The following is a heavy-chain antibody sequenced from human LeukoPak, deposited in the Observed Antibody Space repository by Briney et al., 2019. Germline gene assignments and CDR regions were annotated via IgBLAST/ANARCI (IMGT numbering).Heavy chain of an antibody. J-gene: IGHJ4*02. CDR1: GFTFDTYG. CDR3: ATRSIYYYYFDY. CDR2: ISYDGNNE. D-gene: IGHD3-22*01. Sequence: GRSLRLSCAASGFTFDTYGMHWVRQAPGKGLEWVAVISYDGNNENYVDSVKGRFTISRDNSRNTLYLQMNSLRAEDTAVYYCATRSIYYYYFDYWGQGTLVTVSS. V-gene: IGHV3-30*03.